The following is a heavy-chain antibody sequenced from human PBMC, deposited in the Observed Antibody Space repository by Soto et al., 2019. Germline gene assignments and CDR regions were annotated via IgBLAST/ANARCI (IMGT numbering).Heavy chain of an antibody. CDR2: IWYDGSEQ. D-gene: IGHD7-27*01. CDR1: GFSFSQTA. V-gene: IGHV3-33*06. J-gene: IGHJ2*01. CDR3: AKDWGTTGDGLLKGFLDV. Sequence: QVQLVESGGGVAQPGRSLRLSCTASGFSFSQTAIHWVRQTPDKGLEWVAIIWYDGSEQYYADSVKGRFTISRDNSKNTVYLQMNSLRVDDASVYYYAKDWGTTGDGLLKGFLDVWGRGTQVTVSS.